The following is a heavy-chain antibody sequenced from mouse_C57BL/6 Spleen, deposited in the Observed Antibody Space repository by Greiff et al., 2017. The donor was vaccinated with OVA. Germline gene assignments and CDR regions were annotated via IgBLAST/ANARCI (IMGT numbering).Heavy chain of an antibody. J-gene: IGHJ1*03. Sequence: VQLKQSGPELVKPGASVKIPCKASGYTFTDYNMDWVKQSHGKSLEWIGDINPNNGGTIYNQKFKGKATLTVDKSSSTAYMELRSLTSEDTAVYYCARMKSYYDGSSYVGYFDVWGTGTTVTVSS. V-gene: IGHV1-18*01. D-gene: IGHD1-1*01. CDR2: INPNNGGT. CDR1: GYTFTDYN. CDR3: ARMKSYYDGSSYVGYFDV.